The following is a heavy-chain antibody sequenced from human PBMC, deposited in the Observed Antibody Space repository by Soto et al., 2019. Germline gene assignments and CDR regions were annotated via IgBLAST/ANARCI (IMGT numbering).Heavy chain of an antibody. D-gene: IGHD3-10*01. CDR1: GYSFTSFP. V-gene: IGHV1-3*01. CDR3: ARVGGLDD. Sequence: QVQLVQSGAEVKKPGASVKVSCKASGYSFTSFPIHWVRQAPGQGLECMGWINAANGYTRYSQKFQGRVTITRDTSATTAYMDLSSLTSEDTAVYYCARVGGLDDWGQGTLITLSS. CDR2: INAANGYT. J-gene: IGHJ4*02.